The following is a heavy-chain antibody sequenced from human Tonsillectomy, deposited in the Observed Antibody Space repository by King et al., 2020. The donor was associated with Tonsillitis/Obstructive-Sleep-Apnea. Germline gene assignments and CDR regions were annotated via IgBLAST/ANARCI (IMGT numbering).Heavy chain of an antibody. J-gene: IGHJ6*03. Sequence: VQLQESGPGLVKPLETLSLTCTVSGGSISSYYWSWIRQPPGKGLEWIGYIYYSGSTNYNPSLKSRVTISVDTSKNQFSLKLSSVTAADTAVYYCAGGLTTIGGYYYYYMDVWGKGTTVTVSS. D-gene: IGHD3-16*01. CDR1: GGSISSYY. V-gene: IGHV4-59*01. CDR2: IYYSGST. CDR3: AGGLTTIGGYYYYYMDV.